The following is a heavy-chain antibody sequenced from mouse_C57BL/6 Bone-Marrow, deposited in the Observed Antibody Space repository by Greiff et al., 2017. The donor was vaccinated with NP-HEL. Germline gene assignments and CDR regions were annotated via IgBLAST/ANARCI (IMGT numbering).Heavy chain of an antibody. CDR2: ISRGGDYI. J-gene: IGHJ4*01. CDR1: GFTFSSYA. V-gene: IGHV5-9-1*02. Sequence: EVMLVESGAGLVKPGGSLKLSCAASGFTFSSYAMSWVRQTPEQRLEWVAYISRGGDYIYYADTVKGRFTISRDNARNTLYLQMSSLKSEDTAMYYCTREGWYSNYWRDYWGQGTSVTVSS. CDR3: TREGWYSNYWRDY. D-gene: IGHD2-5*01.